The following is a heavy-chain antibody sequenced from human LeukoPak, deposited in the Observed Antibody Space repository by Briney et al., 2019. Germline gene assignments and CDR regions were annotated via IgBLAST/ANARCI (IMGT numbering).Heavy chain of an antibody. J-gene: IGHJ3*02. CDR1: GFTISSYS. V-gene: IGHV3-21*01. Sequence: GGSLRLSCAASGFTISSYSMNWVRQAPGKGLEWVSSISSSSSYIYYADSVKGRFTISRDNAKNSLYLQMNSLRAEDTAVYYCARDNDYGDYDAFDIWGQGTMVTVSS. D-gene: IGHD4-17*01. CDR2: ISSSSSYI. CDR3: ARDNDYGDYDAFDI.